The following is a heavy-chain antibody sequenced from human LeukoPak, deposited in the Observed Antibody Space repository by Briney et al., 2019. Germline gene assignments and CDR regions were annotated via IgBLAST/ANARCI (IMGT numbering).Heavy chain of an antibody. CDR1: GYSFTTYA. D-gene: IGHD3-22*01. J-gene: IGHJ4*02. Sequence: ASVKVSCKASGYSFTTYAMNWVRQAPGQGLEWMGWINTNTGNPTYAQGFTGRFVFSLDTSVSTAYLQISSLKAEDTAVYYCARRGYCAYGKYYFDYWGQGTLVTVSS. CDR3: ARRGYCAYGKYYFDY. V-gene: IGHV7-4-1*02. CDR2: INTNTGNP.